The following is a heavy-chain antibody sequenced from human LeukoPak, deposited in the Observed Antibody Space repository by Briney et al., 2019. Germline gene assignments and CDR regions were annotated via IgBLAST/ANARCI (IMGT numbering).Heavy chain of an antibody. CDR1: GGSISSHY. Sequence: SETLSLTCTVSGGSISSHYWSWIRQPPGKGLEWIGYIYYSGSTNYNPSLKSRVTISVDTSKNQFSLKLSSVTAADTAVYYCARGDTIFGVVTQFDYWGQGTLVTASS. CDR3: ARGDTIFGVVTQFDY. V-gene: IGHV4-59*11. CDR2: IYYSGST. D-gene: IGHD3-3*01. J-gene: IGHJ4*02.